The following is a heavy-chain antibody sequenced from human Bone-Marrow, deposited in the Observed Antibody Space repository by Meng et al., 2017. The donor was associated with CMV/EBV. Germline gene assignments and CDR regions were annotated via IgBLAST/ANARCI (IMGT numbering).Heavy chain of an antibody. D-gene: IGHD3-3*01. V-gene: IGHV3-15*01. CDR3: ATDGWAVFGVAHDY. J-gene: IGHJ4*02. CDR2: IISKSDGGTT. CDR1: GFTFTNAW. Sequence: GGSLRLSCAASGFTFTNAWMSWVRQAPGKGLEWVGRIISKSDGGTTDYAATVKGRFTISRDDSENTLHLQMNSLKTEDTAVYYCATDGWAVFGVAHDYWGQGTRVTGSS.